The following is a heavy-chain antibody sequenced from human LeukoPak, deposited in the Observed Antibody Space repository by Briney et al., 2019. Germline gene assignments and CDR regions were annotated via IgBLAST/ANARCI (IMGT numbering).Heavy chain of an antibody. CDR3: VTGQLDSLYYFDY. CDR2: IKQDGSEI. D-gene: IGHD1-1*01. CDR1: GFTVSSNY. Sequence: GGSLRLSCAASGFTVSSNYMSWVRQAPGKGLEWVANIKQDGSEIYYLDSVKGRFTISRDNAKNTLYLQMNSLRAEDTAVYYCVTGQLDSLYYFDYWGQGTLVTVSS. V-gene: IGHV3-7*01. J-gene: IGHJ4*02.